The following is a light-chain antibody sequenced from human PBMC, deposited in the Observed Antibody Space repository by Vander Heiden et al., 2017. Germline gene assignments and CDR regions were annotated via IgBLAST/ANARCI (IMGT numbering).Light chain of an antibody. V-gene: IGKV4-1*01. CDR1: QSVLYSSNNENY. J-gene: IGKJ4*01. Sequence: DIVMTQSPDSLDVSLGERATINCKSSQSVLYSSNNENYLAWYQQKPGQPPKLLFYWASTRESGVPDRFSGSGSGTDFILTISSLQAEDVAVYYCQQYYRTPLTFGGGTKVEIK. CDR3: QQYYRTPLT. CDR2: WAS.